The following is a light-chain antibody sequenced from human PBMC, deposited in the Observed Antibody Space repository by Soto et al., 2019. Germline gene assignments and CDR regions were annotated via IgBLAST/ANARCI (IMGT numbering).Light chain of an antibody. V-gene: IGKV3-11*01. Sequence: EIVLTQSPATLSLSPGERANLSCRASQSVNSYLAWYQQKPGQGPRLLIYDASNRATGIPARFSGSGSGTDFTLTISSLQSEDFAVYYCQQYNDWPPYTFGQGTNLEIK. CDR3: QQYNDWPPYT. CDR2: DAS. J-gene: IGKJ2*01. CDR1: QSVNSY.